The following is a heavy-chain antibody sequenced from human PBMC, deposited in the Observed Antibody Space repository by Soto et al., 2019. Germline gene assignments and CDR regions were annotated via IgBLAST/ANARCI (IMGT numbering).Heavy chain of an antibody. Sequence: GGSLRLSCAASGFTFSINAMSWVRQAPGKGLEWVSAISGSGGSTYSVDSVKGRFTISRDNSKNTLYLQMNSLRAEDTAVYYCAKGGTNDYSPLDFCGQGTPVTVSS. V-gene: IGHV3-23*01. CDR3: AKGGTNDYSPLDF. CDR2: ISGSGGST. J-gene: IGHJ4*02. CDR1: GFTFSINA. D-gene: IGHD2-8*01.